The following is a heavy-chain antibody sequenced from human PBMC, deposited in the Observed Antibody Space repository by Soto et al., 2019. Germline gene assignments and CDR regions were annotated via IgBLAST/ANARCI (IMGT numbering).Heavy chain of an antibody. Sequence: VGSLRLSCEASGFPFSDYYMSWIRQAPGKGLEWLAYISGGSDYTNSAQSVKGRFTISRDNARASLFLQMDDLRVDDTAMYYCARDLASSSTNYFDSWGQGTLVTVSS. CDR1: GFPFSDYY. V-gene: IGHV3-11*06. D-gene: IGHD2-8*01. CDR2: ISGGSDYT. J-gene: IGHJ4*02. CDR3: ARDLASSSTNYFDS.